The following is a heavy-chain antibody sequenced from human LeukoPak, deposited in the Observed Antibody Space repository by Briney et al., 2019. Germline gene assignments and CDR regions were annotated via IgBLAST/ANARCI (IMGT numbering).Heavy chain of an antibody. CDR2: IKQDGSEK. J-gene: IGHJ4*02. CDR3: AKGGRGNGEVY. Sequence: GGSPRLSCAVSGFTFSSYWMNWVRQAPGKGLEWVANIKQDGSEKNYVDSVKGRFTISRDNAKSSLFLQMNDLRAEDTAVYYCAKGGRGNGEVYWGQGTLVTASS. D-gene: IGHD2-8*01. V-gene: IGHV3-7*01. CDR1: GFTFSSYW.